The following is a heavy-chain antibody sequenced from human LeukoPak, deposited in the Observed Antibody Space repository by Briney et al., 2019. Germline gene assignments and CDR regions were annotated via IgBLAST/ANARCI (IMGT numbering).Heavy chain of an antibody. Sequence: ASVKVSCTASGYTFTGHYMNWVRQAPGQGLEWMGWINPNSGGTNYAQKFQGRVTMTRDTSISTAYMELSSLRPDDTAVYYCARVEYHYDSSGYYDYWGQGTLVTVSS. CDR3: ARVEYHYDSSGYYDY. D-gene: IGHD3-22*01. J-gene: IGHJ4*02. CDR1: GYTFTGHY. CDR2: INPNSGGT. V-gene: IGHV1-2*02.